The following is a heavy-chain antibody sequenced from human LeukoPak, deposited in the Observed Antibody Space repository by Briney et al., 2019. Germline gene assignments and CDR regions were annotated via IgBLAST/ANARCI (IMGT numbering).Heavy chain of an antibody. J-gene: IGHJ4*02. D-gene: IGHD1-26*01. V-gene: IGHV3-21*01. CDR2: ISGSSSYI. CDR3: ARRDGSGSYDY. Sequence: GGSLRLSCAASGFTFSSYAMTWVRQAPGKGLEWVSAISGSSSYIYYADSVKGRFTISRDNAKNSLYLQMNSLRAEDTAVYYCARRDGSGSYDYWGQGTLVTVSS. CDR1: GFTFSSYA.